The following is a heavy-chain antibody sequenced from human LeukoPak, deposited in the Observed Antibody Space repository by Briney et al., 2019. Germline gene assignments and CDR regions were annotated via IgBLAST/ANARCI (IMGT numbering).Heavy chain of an antibody. Sequence: GGSLRLSCAASGFTFSSYAMSWVRQAPGKGLEWVSVIYSGGSTYYADSVKGRFTISRDNSKNTLYLQMNSLRAEDTAVYYCARDLPYCSGGSCYSHYFDYWGQGTLVTVSS. V-gene: IGHV3-66*02. J-gene: IGHJ4*02. CDR3: ARDLPYCSGGSCYSHYFDY. D-gene: IGHD2-15*01. CDR2: IYSGGST. CDR1: GFTFSSYA.